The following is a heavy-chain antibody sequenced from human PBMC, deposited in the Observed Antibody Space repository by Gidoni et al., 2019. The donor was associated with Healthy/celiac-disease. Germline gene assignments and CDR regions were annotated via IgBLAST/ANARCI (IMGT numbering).Heavy chain of an antibody. CDR3: ASGNYYDSSGYYLFDY. J-gene: IGHJ4*02. CDR1: GGTFSSSA. CDR2: IIPIFGTA. V-gene: IGHV1-69*01. Sequence: QVQLVQSGAEVKKPGSSVKVYCKASGGTFSSSAISWVRQAPGQGLEWMGGIIPIFGTANDAQKFQGRVTITADESTSTAYMELSSLRSEDTAVYYCASGNYYDSSGYYLFDYWGQGTLVTVSS. D-gene: IGHD3-22*01.